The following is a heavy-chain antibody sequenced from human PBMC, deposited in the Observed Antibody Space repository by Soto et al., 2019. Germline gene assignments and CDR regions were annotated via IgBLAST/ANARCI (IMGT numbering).Heavy chain of an antibody. Sequence: GASVKVSCKASGYTFTTYDINWVRQAAGQGLEWMGWMNPNSGGTGYAQKFLGRVTMTRDTSTTTAYMELSSLRSEDTAVYYCARGPYDNWYYKYMDVWGKGTTVTVSS. V-gene: IGHV1-8*01. D-gene: IGHD1-20*01. CDR1: GYTFTTYD. J-gene: IGHJ6*03. CDR2: MNPNSGGT. CDR3: ARGPYDNWYYKYMDV.